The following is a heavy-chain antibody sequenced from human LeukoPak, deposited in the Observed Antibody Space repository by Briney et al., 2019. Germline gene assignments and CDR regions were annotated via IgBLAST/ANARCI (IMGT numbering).Heavy chain of an antibody. D-gene: IGHD3-10*01. CDR2: INHSGST. V-gene: IGHV4-34*01. Sequence: YGGXXXXYYWSWIRQPPXRGLEWIGEINHSGSTNYNPSLKSRVTISVDTSKNQFSLKLSSVTAADTAVYYCARLPPYYGYDYWGQGTLVTVSS. J-gene: IGHJ4*02. CDR1: GGXXXXYY. CDR3: ARLPPYYGYDY.